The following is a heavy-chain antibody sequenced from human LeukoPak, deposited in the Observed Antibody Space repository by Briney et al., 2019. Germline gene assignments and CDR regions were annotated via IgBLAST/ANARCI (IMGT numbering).Heavy chain of an antibody. CDR1: GYTFTSYG. CDR2: ISAYNGNT. J-gene: IGHJ4*02. D-gene: IGHD3-22*01. Sequence: ASVKVSCKASGYTFTSYGISWVRQAPGQGLEWTGWISAYNGNTNYAQKLQGRVTMTTDTSTSTAYMELRSLRSDDTAVYYCARDSRSYYDSSGYSYYFDYWGQGTLVTVSS. CDR3: ARDSRSYYDSSGYSYYFDY. V-gene: IGHV1-18*01.